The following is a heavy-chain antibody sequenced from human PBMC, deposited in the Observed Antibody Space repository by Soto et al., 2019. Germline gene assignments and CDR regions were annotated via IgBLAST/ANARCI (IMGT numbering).Heavy chain of an antibody. V-gene: IGHV3-30-3*01. Sequence: QVQLVESGGGVVQPGRSLRLSCAASGFTFSSYAMHWVRQAPGKGLEWVAVISYDGSNKYYADSVKGRFTISRDNSKNTLYLQMNSLRAEDTAVYYCARDFDYSNYYYYGMDVWGPGTTVTVSS. CDR2: ISYDGSNK. J-gene: IGHJ6*02. D-gene: IGHD4-4*01. CDR1: GFTFSSYA. CDR3: ARDFDYSNYYYYGMDV.